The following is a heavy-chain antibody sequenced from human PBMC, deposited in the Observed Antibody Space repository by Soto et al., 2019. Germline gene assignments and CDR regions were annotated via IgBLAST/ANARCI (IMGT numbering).Heavy chain of an antibody. D-gene: IGHD3-3*01. Sequence: ASVKVSGKASGYTFTSYDINWVRQATGQGLEWMGWMNPNSGNTGYAQKFQGRVTMTRNTSISTAYMELSSLRSEDTAVYYRARVGSITIFGVVIQNYYYYYMDVWG. CDR3: ARVGSITIFGVVIQNYYYYYMDV. J-gene: IGHJ6*03. V-gene: IGHV1-8*01. CDR2: MNPNSGNT. CDR1: GYTFTSYD.